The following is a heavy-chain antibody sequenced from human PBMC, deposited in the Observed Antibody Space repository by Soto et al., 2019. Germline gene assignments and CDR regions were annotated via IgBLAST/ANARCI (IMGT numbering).Heavy chain of an antibody. CDR2: ISGSGGST. D-gene: IGHD3-3*01. V-gene: IGHV3-23*01. CDR1: GFTFSSYA. J-gene: IGHJ4*02. Sequence: SGGSLRLSCAASGFTFSSYAMSWVRQAPGKGLEWVSAISGSGGSTYYADSVKGRFTISRDNSKNTLYLQMNSLRAEDTAVYYCAKERQRLRFLEWLFHPQFDYWGQGTLVTVSS. CDR3: AKERQRLRFLEWLFHPQFDY.